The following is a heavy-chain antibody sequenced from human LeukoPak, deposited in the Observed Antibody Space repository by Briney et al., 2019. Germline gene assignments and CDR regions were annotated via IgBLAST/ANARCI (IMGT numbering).Heavy chain of an antibody. D-gene: IGHD2-15*01. Sequence: VASVKVSCKASGYTLTDYYMHWVRQAPGQGLEWMGWISAYNGNTNYAQKLQGRVTMTTDTSTSTAYMELRSLRSDDTAVYYCARELLRGPSPWFDPWGQGTLVTVSS. CDR2: ISAYNGNT. V-gene: IGHV1-18*04. J-gene: IGHJ5*02. CDR3: ARELLRGPSPWFDP. CDR1: GYTLTDYY.